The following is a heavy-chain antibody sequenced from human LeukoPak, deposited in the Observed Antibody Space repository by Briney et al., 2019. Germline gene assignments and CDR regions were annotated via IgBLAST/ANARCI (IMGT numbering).Heavy chain of an antibody. J-gene: IGHJ4*02. D-gene: IGHD6-19*01. CDR3: ARVTAGMTVPGSFDY. CDR1: GFAFSTYS. Sequence: GGILTLSCAASGFAFSTYSMSWVRQAPGKGLEWVSYNRSSSSIISYADSVKGRFTISRDNARNSLYLQMNSLRDEDTAVYYCARVTAGMTVPGSFDYWGQGALVTVSS. V-gene: IGHV3-48*02. CDR2: NRSSSSII.